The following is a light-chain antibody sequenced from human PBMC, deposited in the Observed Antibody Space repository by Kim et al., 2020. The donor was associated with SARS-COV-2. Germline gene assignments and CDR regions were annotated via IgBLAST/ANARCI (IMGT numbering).Light chain of an antibody. Sequence: SYELTQPPSVSVSPGQTASITCSGDKLGDKYACWYQQKPGQSPVLVIYQDSKRPSGIHERFSGSNSGNTATLTISGTQAMDEADYYCQAWDSSTGVFGGGTKLTVL. CDR3: QAWDSSTGV. CDR1: KLGDKY. V-gene: IGLV3-1*01. J-gene: IGLJ2*01. CDR2: QDS.